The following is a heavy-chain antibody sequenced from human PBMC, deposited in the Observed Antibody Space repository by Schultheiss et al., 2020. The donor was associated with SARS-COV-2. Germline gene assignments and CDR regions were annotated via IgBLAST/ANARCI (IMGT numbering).Heavy chain of an antibody. V-gene: IGHV4-61*05. D-gene: IGHD3-3*01. J-gene: IGHJ6*03. CDR1: GGSISSSSYY. CDR2: IYNSGNT. CDR3: ARHADFPTYYYMDV. Sequence: TLSLTCTVSGGSISSSSYYWGWIRQPPGKGLEWIGYIYNSGNTNYNPSLKSRVTISVDTSKNQFSLKLSSVTAADTAVYYCARHADFPTYYYMDVWGKGTTVTVSS.